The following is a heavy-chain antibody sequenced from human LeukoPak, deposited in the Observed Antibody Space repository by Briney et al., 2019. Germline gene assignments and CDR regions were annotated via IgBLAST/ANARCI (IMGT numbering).Heavy chain of an antibody. CDR2: ISYDGSNK. Sequence: GGSLRLSCAASGFTVSSYGMHWVRQAPGKGLEWVAVISYDGSNKYYADSVKGRFTISRDNSKNTLYLQMNSLRAEDTAVYYCAKVEQDSSGYYYSDYWGQGTLVTVSS. CDR3: AKVEQDSSGYYYSDY. CDR1: GFTVSSYG. D-gene: IGHD3-22*01. J-gene: IGHJ4*02. V-gene: IGHV3-30*18.